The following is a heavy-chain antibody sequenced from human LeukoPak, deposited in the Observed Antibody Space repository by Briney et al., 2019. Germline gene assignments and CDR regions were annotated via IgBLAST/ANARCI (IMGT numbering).Heavy chain of an antibody. CDR1: GDSITSGNYC. CDR3: VRPRTSGWSLNAFDI. CDR2: ITYSGST. Sequence: SETLSLTCTVSGDSITSGNYCWGWIRQPPGKGLEWMGSITYSGSTYYNPSLKSRVTVSVDMSKNQFSLKLRSVTAADTAVYYCVRPRTSGWSLNAFDIWGQGTMVTVSS. D-gene: IGHD6-19*01. J-gene: IGHJ3*02. V-gene: IGHV4-39*01.